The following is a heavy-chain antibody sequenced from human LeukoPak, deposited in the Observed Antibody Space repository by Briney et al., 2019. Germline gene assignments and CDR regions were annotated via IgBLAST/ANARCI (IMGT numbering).Heavy chain of an antibody. D-gene: IGHD2-21*02. CDR3: ARENVVVTAELHFDY. CDR2: ISSSSSYI. J-gene: IGHJ4*02. CDR1: GFTFSSYS. V-gene: IGHV3-21*01. Sequence: PGGSLRLSCAASGFTFSSYSMNWVRQAPGKGLEWVSSISSSSSYIYYADSVKGRFTISRDNAKNSLYLQMNSLRAEDTAVYYCARENVVVTAELHFDYWGQGTLVTVSS.